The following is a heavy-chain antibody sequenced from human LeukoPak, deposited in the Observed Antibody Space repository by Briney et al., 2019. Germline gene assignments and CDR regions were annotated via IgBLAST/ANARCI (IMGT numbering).Heavy chain of an antibody. Sequence: ASVKVSCKASGYTFTSYDINWVRQATGQGLEWMGWMNPNSGNTGYAQKFQGRVTMTRDTSTSTAYMELSSLSPEDTAMYYCARSMVRGVQGPWGQGTLVTVSS. D-gene: IGHD3-10*01. CDR1: GYTFTSYD. V-gene: IGHV1-8*01. J-gene: IGHJ5*02. CDR3: ARSMVRGVQGP. CDR2: MNPNSGNT.